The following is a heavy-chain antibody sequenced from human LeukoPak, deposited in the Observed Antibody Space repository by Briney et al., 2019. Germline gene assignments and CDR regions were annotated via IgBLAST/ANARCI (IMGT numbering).Heavy chain of an antibody. J-gene: IGHJ4*02. CDR3: AREGVYGSGSADY. V-gene: IGHV1-2*02. CDR2: INPNSGGT. CDR1: GYTSTGYY. D-gene: IGHD3-10*01. Sequence: ASVKVSCKASGYTSTGYYMHWVRQAPGQGLEWMGWINPNSGGTNYAQKFQGRVTMTRDTSISTAYMELSRLRSDDTAVYYCAREGVYGSGSADYWGQGTLVTVSS.